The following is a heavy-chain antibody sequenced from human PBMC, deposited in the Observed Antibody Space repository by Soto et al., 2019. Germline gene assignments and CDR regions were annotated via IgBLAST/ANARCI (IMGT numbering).Heavy chain of an antibody. CDR3: AKDIWTVTTSYYYYMDV. J-gene: IGHJ6*03. V-gene: IGHV3-23*01. D-gene: IGHD4-17*01. Sequence: GSLRLSCAASGFTFSSYAMSWVRQAPGKGLEWVSAISGSGGSTYYADSVKGRFTISRDNSKNTLYLQMNSLRAEDTAVYYCAKDIWTVTTSYYYYMDVWDKGTTVTVSS. CDR2: ISGSGGST. CDR1: GFTFSSYA.